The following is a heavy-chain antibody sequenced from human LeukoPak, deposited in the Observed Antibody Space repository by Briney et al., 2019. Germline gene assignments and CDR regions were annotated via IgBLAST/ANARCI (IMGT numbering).Heavy chain of an antibody. D-gene: IGHD3-22*01. CDR2: ISAYNGNT. CDR3: ARAPTYYYDSSGFEYFQH. CDR1: GYTFTSYG. J-gene: IGHJ1*01. Sequence: ASVKVSCEASGYTFTSYGISWVRQAPGQGLEWMGWISAYNGNTNYAQKLQGRVTMTTDTSTSTAYMELRSLRSDDTAVYYCARAPTYYYDSSGFEYFQHWGQGTLVTVSS. V-gene: IGHV1-18*01.